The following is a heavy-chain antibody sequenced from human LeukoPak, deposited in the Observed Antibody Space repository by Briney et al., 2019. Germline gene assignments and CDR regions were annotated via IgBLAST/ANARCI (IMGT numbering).Heavy chain of an antibody. CDR2: INPKSGGI. V-gene: IGHV1-2*02. CDR1: GYSFSGYQ. J-gene: IGHJ4*02. D-gene: IGHD6-13*01. Sequence: ASVKVSCKASGYSFSGYQIHWVRQAPGQGLEWMGWINPKSGGINYAQKFQGRVTMTRDTSISTAYMELSGLMSDDSAMYYCARGFSWQLLVGWYSGQGTLVTVSS. CDR3: ARGFSWQLLVGWY.